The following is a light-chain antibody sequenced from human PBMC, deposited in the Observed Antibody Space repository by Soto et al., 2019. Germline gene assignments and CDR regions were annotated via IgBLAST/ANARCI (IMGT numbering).Light chain of an antibody. V-gene: IGLV1-47*01. CDR1: SSNIGSNY. CDR2: RNN. Sequence: QSVLTQPPSESGTPGQRVTISCSGSSSNIGSNYVYWYQQLPGTAPKLLIYRNNQRPSGVPDRFSGSKSGTSASLAISGLRSEDEADYYCGSWDSSLSAYVFGTGTKLTVL. CDR3: GSWDSSLSAYV. J-gene: IGLJ1*01.